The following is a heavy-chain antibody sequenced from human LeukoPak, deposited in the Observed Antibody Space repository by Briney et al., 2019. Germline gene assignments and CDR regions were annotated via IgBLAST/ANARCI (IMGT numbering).Heavy chain of an antibody. V-gene: IGHV4-34*01. J-gene: IGHJ4*02. CDR2: INHSGST. D-gene: IGHD2-2*01. CDR3: ARLPSRGEFDY. Sequence: PSETLSLTCAVYGGSFSGYYWTWIRQPPGKGLEWIGEINHSGSTNYNPSLKSRVTISVDTSKNQFSLKLSSVTAADTAVYYCARLPSRGEFDYWGQGTLVTVSS. CDR1: GGSFSGYY.